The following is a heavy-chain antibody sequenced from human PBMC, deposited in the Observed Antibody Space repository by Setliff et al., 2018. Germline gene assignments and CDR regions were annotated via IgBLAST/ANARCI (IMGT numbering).Heavy chain of an antibody. V-gene: IGHV1-18*01. CDR1: GYTFSRNY. Sequence: ASVKVSCKAYGYTFSRNYITWVRQAPGQGLEGMGWISAYNGNTNYAQKLQGRVTMTTDTSTSTAYMKLRSLRSDDTAVYYCARVHTYYYGSGSYGGRYYFDYWGQGTLVTVSS. CDR3: ARVHTYYYGSGSYGGRYYFDY. D-gene: IGHD3-10*01. J-gene: IGHJ4*02. CDR2: ISAYNGNT.